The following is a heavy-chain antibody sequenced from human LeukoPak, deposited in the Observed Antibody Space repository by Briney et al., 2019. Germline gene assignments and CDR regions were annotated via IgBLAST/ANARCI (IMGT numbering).Heavy chain of an antibody. J-gene: IGHJ5*02. CDR3: ARERSHNWFDP. CDR1: GFTFNKHW. CDR2: IDKDGSNA. Sequence: GGSLRLSCAVSGFTFNKHWMHWVRQAPGKGLEWVSRIDKDGSNAIYADSVKARFTISRDNAKNTLYLQMNSLRAEDTAVYHCARERSHNWFDPWGQGTLVTVSS. V-gene: IGHV3-74*01.